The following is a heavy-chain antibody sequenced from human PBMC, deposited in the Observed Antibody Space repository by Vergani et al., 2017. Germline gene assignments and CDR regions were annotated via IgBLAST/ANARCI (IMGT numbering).Heavy chain of an antibody. Sequence: QVQLVESGGGVVQPGRSLRLSCAASGFTFSSYGMHWVRQAPGKGLEWVAVISYDGSNKYYADSVKGRFTISRDNSKNTLYLQMNSLRAEDTAVYYCATSSTMMGAFDIWGRGRMVTVSS. CDR1: GFTFSSYG. CDR2: ISYDGSNK. D-gene: IGHD3-22*01. J-gene: IGHJ3*02. CDR3: ATSSTMMGAFDI. V-gene: IGHV3-30*03.